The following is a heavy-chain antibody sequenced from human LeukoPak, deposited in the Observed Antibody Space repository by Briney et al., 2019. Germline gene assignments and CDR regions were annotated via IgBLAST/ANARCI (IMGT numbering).Heavy chain of an antibody. J-gene: IGHJ5*02. CDR2: INPNSGGT. CDR3: ARDRLLVAAAGNWFDP. D-gene: IGHD6-13*01. V-gene: IGHV1-2*02. Sequence: ASVKVSCKASGYTFTSYYMHWVRQAPGQGLEWMGWINPNSGGTNYAQKFQGRVTMTRDTSISTAYMELSRLRSDDTAVYYCARDRLLVAAAGNWFDPWGQGTLVTVSS. CDR1: GYTFTSYY.